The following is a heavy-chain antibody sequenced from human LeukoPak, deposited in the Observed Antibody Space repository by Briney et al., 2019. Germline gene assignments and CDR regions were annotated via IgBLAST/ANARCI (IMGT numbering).Heavy chain of an antibody. J-gene: IGHJ6*03. CDR3: AREVQYYYYYMDV. CDR2: ISYDGSNK. Sequence: PGGSLRLSCAASGFTFSSYAMHWVRQAPGKGLEWVAVISYDGSNKYYADSVKSRFTISRDNSKNTLYLQMNSLRAEGTAVYYCAREVQYYYYYMDVWGKGTTVTVSS. V-gene: IGHV3-30*04. CDR1: GFTFSSYA. D-gene: IGHD1-1*01.